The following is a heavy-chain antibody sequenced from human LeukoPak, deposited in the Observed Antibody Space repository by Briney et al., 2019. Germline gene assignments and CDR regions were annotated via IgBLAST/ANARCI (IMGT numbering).Heavy chain of an antibody. CDR2: IKKDGSEK. Sequence: PGGSLRLSCAASGFTFSSYWMSWVRQAPGKGLEWVANIKKDGSEKYYVDSVKGRFTIFRDNAKNSLYLQMNSLRAEDTAVYYCARDRCSSISCFALGYWGQGTLVTVSS. CDR3: ARDRCSSISCFALGY. V-gene: IGHV3-7*01. CDR1: GFTFSSYW. D-gene: IGHD2-2*01. J-gene: IGHJ4*02.